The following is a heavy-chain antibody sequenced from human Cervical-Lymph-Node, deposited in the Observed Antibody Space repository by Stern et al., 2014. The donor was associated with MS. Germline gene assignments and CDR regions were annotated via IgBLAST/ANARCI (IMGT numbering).Heavy chain of an antibody. J-gene: IGHJ4*02. CDR2: INPSGTTI. CDR3: ASGAGAHS. D-gene: IGHD3-10*01. V-gene: IGHV3-11*01. CDR1: GFPFNAFF. Sequence: MQLVESGGDLVKPGGSLRLSCAASGFPFNAFFMNWIRQAPGKGPEWLSFINPSGTTIFYADSVRGRFIISRDNAKNSLYLQMTSLRAEDTAVYYCASGAGAHSWGQGTLVTVSS.